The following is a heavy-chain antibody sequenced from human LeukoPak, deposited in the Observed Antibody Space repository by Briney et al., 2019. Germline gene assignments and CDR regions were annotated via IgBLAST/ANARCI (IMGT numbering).Heavy chain of an antibody. V-gene: IGHV3-23*01. CDR3: GRDRGSGWFSPPHYND. J-gene: IGHJ4*02. CDR2: HSDSCDST. CDR1: GFPFSCYA. Sequence: HPGGSLRFSFAASGFPFSCYAMSWVRQAPGQGLEGGSIHSDSCDSTFYADSVKGRFPISRDKPQETLDLAMNNLRGGGTGVYYRGRDRGSGWFSPPHYNDWGEGALVTVSS. D-gene: IGHD6-19*01.